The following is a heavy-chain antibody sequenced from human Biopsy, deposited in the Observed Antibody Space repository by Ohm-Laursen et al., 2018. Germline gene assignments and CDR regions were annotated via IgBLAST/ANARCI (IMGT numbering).Heavy chain of an antibody. CDR3: ARDIYDNTSGRAFDM. Sequence: SLRLSCAASGFSFSSYWMHWVRQGPGKGLVWVSRINIDGSTTRYADSVKGRFTISRDNAKNTLYLQMNSLGVEDSAVYYCARDIYDNTSGRAFDMWGQGTMVTAAS. CDR1: GFSFSSYW. V-gene: IGHV3-74*01. J-gene: IGHJ3*02. CDR2: INIDGSTT. D-gene: IGHD3-9*01.